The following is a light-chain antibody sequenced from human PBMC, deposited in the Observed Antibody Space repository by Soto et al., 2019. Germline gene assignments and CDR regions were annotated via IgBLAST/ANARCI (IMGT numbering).Light chain of an antibody. CDR3: PQRSNWLIT. Sequence: EIVLTQSPATLSLSPGERATLSCRASQSVSSYLAWYQQKPGQAPRLPIYDASNRTTGIPARFSGSGSGTDFTLTISTLEHEDFTVYYCPQRSNWLITFGQGTRLEVK. V-gene: IGKV3-11*01. CDR1: QSVSSY. J-gene: IGKJ5*01. CDR2: DAS.